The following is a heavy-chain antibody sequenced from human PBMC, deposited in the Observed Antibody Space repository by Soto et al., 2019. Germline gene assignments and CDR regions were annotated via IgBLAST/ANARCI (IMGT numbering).Heavy chain of an antibody. Sequence: EVQLVESGGGLVQPGGSLRLSCAASGFTFSSYSMNWVRQAPGKGLEWVSYISSSSSTIYYADSVKGRFTISRDNAKNSLYLQMNSLRDEDTAVYYCASLLGGYSYGPRYYYYGMDVWDQGTTVTVSS. CDR2: ISSSSSTI. D-gene: IGHD5-18*01. CDR3: ASLLGGYSYGPRYYYYGMDV. V-gene: IGHV3-48*02. CDR1: GFTFSSYS. J-gene: IGHJ6*02.